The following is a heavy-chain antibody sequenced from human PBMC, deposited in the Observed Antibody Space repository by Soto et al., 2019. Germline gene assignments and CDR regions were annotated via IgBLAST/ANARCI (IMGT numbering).Heavy chain of an antibody. D-gene: IGHD6-25*01. J-gene: IGHJ4*02. Sequence: QVQLVQSGAEVKRPGASVKVSCKASGYSFTNYAFHWVRQAPGQGLEWMGWINGGNGNTKYSQNFQDRATITRDTSASTAYVELSSLRSEDTAVYYCATIAAAGAPDYWGQGTLVTVSS. V-gene: IGHV1-3*01. CDR1: GYSFTNYA. CDR3: ATIAAAGAPDY. CDR2: INGGNGNT.